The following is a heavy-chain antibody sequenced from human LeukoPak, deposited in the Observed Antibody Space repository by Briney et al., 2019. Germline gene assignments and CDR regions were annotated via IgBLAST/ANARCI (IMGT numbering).Heavy chain of an antibody. CDR2: ISGSGGGT. V-gene: IGHV3-23*01. Sequence: GGSLRLSCAASGFTFSSCAMSWVRQAPGKGLEWVAAISGSGGGTFYADSVKGRFTISRDNSRNTLYLQMNSLRAEDTALYYCAKESSAAPWGQGTLVTVSS. D-gene: IGHD6-13*01. J-gene: IGHJ4*02. CDR3: AKESSAAP. CDR1: GFTFSSCA.